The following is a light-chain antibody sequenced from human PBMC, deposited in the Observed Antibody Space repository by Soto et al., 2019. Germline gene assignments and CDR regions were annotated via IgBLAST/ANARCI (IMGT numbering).Light chain of an antibody. Sequence: QSALTQPASVSGSPGQSITISCTGTSSDVGGYSYVSWFQQHPGKVPKRMIYDVTNRPSGVSNRFSASKSGNTASLTISGLQAEDEADYYCSSYAGSHNYVFGSGTKLTVL. CDR1: SSDVGGYSY. CDR3: SSYAGSHNYV. J-gene: IGLJ1*01. V-gene: IGLV2-14*01. CDR2: DVT.